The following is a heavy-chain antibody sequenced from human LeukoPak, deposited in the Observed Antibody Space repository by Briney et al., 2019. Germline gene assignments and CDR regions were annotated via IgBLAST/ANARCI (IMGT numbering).Heavy chain of an antibody. V-gene: IGHV1-2*02. CDR3: ASGPPIAAAGNLDY. CDR1: GYTFTGYY. CDR2: INPNSGGT. Sequence: GASVKDSCKASGYTFTGYYMHWVRQAPGQGLEWMGWINPNSGGTNYAQKFQGRVTMTRDKSISTAYMELSRLRSDDTAVYYCASGPPIAAAGNLDYWGQGTLVTVSS. D-gene: IGHD6-13*01. J-gene: IGHJ4*02.